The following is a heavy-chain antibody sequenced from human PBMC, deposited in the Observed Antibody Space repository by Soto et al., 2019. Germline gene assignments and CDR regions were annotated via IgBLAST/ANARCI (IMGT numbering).Heavy chain of an antibody. CDR2: IKQDEGEK. CDR3: SRLPVDTITSLDY. CDR1: GFTFSRYW. D-gene: IGHD3-3*01. Sequence: PGGSLRLSCAASGFTFSRYWMSWVRQAPGKGLEWVANIKQDEGEKKYVDSVKGRFTISRDNAKNTLYLQMNSLRVEDTAVYYCSRLPVDTITSLDYWGQGTLVSVSS. V-gene: IGHV3-7*01. J-gene: IGHJ4*02.